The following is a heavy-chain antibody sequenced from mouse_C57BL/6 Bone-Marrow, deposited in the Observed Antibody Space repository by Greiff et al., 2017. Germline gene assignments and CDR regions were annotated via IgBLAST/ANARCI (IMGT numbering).Heavy chain of an antibody. D-gene: IGHD2-3*01. V-gene: IGHV1-55*01. CDR1: GYTFTSYW. CDR2: IYPGRGST. Sequence: QVQLQQPGAELVKPGASVKMSCKASGYTFTSYWITWVKQRPGQGLEWIGDIYPGRGSTNYNEKFKSKATLTVDTSSSTAYRQLSSLTSEDSAVYYCARNDGYLAWFAYWGQGTLVTVSA. CDR3: ARNDGYLAWFAY. J-gene: IGHJ3*01.